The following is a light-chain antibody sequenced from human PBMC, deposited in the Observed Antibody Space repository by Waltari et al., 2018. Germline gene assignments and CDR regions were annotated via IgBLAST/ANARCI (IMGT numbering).Light chain of an antibody. J-gene: IGLJ3*02. CDR1: SGHSFYP. CDR3: QTGGTGTWV. V-gene: IGLV4-69*01. CDR2: VNNDGSH. Sequence: QLVLTQSPSASASLGASVKLSCTLSSGHSFYPIAWHQQHPVMRPRFLMRVNNDGSHMQGDVIPDCFSGSSSGAERYLTTASHQSEDEADYYCQTGGTGTWVFGGGTKLTVL.